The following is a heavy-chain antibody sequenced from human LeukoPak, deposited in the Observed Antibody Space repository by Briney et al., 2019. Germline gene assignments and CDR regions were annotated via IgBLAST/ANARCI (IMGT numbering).Heavy chain of an antibody. CDR3: ARHNDAFDI. V-gene: IGHV1-2*02. J-gene: IGHJ3*02. CDR1: GYTFTGYF. Sequence: ASVEVSCKASGYTFTGYFIHWVRQAPGQGLEWMGWINPNSGDTNYAQKFQGRVTMTRDTSISTAYMELSRLRSDDTAVYYCARHNDAFDIWGQGTMVTVSS. CDR2: INPNSGDT.